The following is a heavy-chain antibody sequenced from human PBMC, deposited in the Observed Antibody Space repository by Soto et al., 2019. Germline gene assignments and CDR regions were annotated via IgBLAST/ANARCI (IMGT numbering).Heavy chain of an antibody. CDR3: AGERVGTTIGWFDP. Sequence: QVQLQESGPGLVKPSGTLSLTCAVSGDSINNTVWWSWVRQPPGKGLEWIGEIYHSGLINYNASLKSRATISVDKSRNQFSLNLISVTAADTAVYYCAGERVGTTIGWFDPWSPGTLVTVSS. CDR2: IYHSGLI. J-gene: IGHJ5*02. V-gene: IGHV4-4*02. CDR1: GDSINNTVW. D-gene: IGHD1-26*01.